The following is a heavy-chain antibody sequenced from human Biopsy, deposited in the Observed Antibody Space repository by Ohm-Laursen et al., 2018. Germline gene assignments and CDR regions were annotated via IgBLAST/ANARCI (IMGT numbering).Heavy chain of an antibody. J-gene: IGHJ5*01. V-gene: IGHV3-23*01. D-gene: IGHD3-10*01. CDR3: AKADVFGTLRGANWFDS. CDR1: GFTFHTYA. Sequence: SLRLSCAASGFTFHTYAMNWVRQAPGKGLEWVSGINAPGGKTYYADSVKGWFTISRDNSKSTLYLQIHSLRAEDTAIYYCAKADVFGTLRGANWFDSRGQGTLVTVSS. CDR2: INAPGGKT.